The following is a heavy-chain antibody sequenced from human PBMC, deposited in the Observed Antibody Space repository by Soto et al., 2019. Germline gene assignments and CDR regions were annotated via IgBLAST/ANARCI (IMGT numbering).Heavy chain of an antibody. CDR2: INPNSGGT. J-gene: IGHJ5*02. CDR3: ARDRTYIAASWPRLRLLDP. D-gene: IGHD6-13*01. CDR1: GYTFTGCY. V-gene: IGHV1-2*02. Sequence: ASVKVSCKASGYTFTGCYMHWVRQAPGQGLEWMGWINPNSGGTNYAQKFQGRVTMTRGTSISTAYMGLSRLRSDETAVYYCARDRTYIAASWPRLRLLDPWSQGTLVGVS.